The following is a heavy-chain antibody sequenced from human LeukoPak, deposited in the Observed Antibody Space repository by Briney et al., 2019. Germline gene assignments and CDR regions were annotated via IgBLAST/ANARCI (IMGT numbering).Heavy chain of an antibody. V-gene: IGHV4-39*07. CDR2: IYSRGNT. D-gene: IGHD3-10*01. CDR3: ARSDGYGLVGI. CDR1: GVSISSGSNY. J-gene: IGHJ3*02. Sequence: PSETLSLTCSVSGVSISSGSNYWGWIRQPPGETLEWIGSIYSRGNTYYNPSLKSRVIILIDTAMNHFSLNLSSVTAADTAVYYCARSDGYGLVGIWGQGTMVTVSS.